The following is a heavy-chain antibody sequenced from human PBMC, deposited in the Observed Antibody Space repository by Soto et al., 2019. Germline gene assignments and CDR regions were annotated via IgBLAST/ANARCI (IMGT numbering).Heavy chain of an antibody. CDR3: SGGSGGTCNKNYGMDV. D-gene: IGHD2-15*01. Sequence: EVHLMESGGGLVKPGGSLRLSCAVSGFTFSSCTMNWVRQAPGKGLEWVSSISPSSGHIYYADSVKGRFTISRDNAKNSLFLQLNILRGEDTAVYYCSGGSGGTCNKNYGMDVWGQGTTVTVSS. V-gene: IGHV3-21*06. CDR1: GFTFSSCT. J-gene: IGHJ6*02. CDR2: ISPSSGHI.